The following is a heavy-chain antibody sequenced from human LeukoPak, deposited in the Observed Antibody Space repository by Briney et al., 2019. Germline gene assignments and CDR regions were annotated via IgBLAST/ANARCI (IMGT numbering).Heavy chain of an antibody. CDR1: GGSISSYY. D-gene: IGHD3-22*01. CDR3: ASSLPSYYYDSSGYSY. V-gene: IGHV4-59*01. CDR2: IYYSGST. J-gene: IGHJ4*02. Sequence: PSETLSLTCTVSGGSISSYYWSWIRQPPGKGLEWIGYIYYSGSTNYNPSLKSRVTISVDTSKNQFSLKLSSVTAADTAVYYCASSLPSYYYDSSGYSYWGQGALVTVSS.